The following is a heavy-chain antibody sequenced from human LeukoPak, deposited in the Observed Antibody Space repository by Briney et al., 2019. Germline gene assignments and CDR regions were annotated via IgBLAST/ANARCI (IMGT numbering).Heavy chain of an antibody. D-gene: IGHD3-10*01. Sequence: GGSLRLSCAASGFTFSDYYMSWIRQAPGKGLEWVSYISSRGSTIYYADSVKGRFTISRDNAKNSLYLQMNSLRAEDTAAYYCARNGRVRGVSLYYGMDVWGQGTTVTVSS. V-gene: IGHV3-11*01. CDR3: ARNGRVRGVSLYYGMDV. CDR1: GFTFSDYY. J-gene: IGHJ6*02. CDR2: ISSRGSTI.